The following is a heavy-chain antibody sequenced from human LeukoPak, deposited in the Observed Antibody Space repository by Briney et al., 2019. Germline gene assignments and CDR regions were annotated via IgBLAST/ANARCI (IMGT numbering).Heavy chain of an antibody. D-gene: IGHD5-12*01. J-gene: IGHJ4*02. V-gene: IGHV3-23*01. Sequence: PGGSLRLSCAASGFTFSSYAMSWVRQAPGKGPEWVSAISGSGGSTYYADSVKGRFTISRDNSKNTLYLQINSLRAEDTAVYYCAKQAGRGYDSLFDYWGQGTLVTVSS. CDR3: AKQAGRGYDSLFDY. CDR2: ISGSGGST. CDR1: GFTFSSYA.